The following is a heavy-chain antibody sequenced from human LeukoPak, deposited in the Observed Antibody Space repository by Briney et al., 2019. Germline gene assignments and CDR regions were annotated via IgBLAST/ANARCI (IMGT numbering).Heavy chain of an antibody. CDR3: ARDLRSVGAVAAGGNWFDP. CDR1: GDSVSSNSAA. V-gene: IGHV6-1*01. J-gene: IGHJ5*02. D-gene: IGHD6-19*01. CDR2: TYYRSKWYH. Sequence: SQTLSLTCAISGDSVSSNSAAWNWIRQSPSRGLEWLGRTYYRSKWYHDYAVSVKSRITINPDTSKNQFSLQLNSVTPEDTAVYYCARDLRSVGAVAAGGNWFDPWGQGTLVTVSS.